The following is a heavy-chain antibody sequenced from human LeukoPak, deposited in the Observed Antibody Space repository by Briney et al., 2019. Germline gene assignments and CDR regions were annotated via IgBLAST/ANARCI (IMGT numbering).Heavy chain of an antibody. CDR3: AKKLPGASYYFDF. CDR2: IGSGGYT. V-gene: IGHV3-23*01. CDR1: GFTLSNFD. Sequence: GGSLRLSCIASGFTLSNFDMSWVRQTPGKGLEYVSSIGSGGYTFYAGSVKGRFSISRDISQNTVYLQMNSLRAEDTAMYFCAKKLPGASYYFDFWGQGTLVTVSS. D-gene: IGHD7-27*01. J-gene: IGHJ4*02.